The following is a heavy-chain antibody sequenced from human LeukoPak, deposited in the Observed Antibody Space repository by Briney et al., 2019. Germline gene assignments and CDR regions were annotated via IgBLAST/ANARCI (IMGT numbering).Heavy chain of an antibody. Sequence: PSETLSLTCTVSGGSIISYYWSWIRQPAGKGLEWIGRIYTSGNTNYNPSLKSRVTISVDKSKNQFSLKLSSVTAADTAVYYCARVLVGANYYYYYMDVWGKGTTVTVSS. V-gene: IGHV4-4*07. D-gene: IGHD1-26*01. CDR2: IYTSGNT. CDR3: ARVLVGANYYYYYMDV. CDR1: GGSIISYY. J-gene: IGHJ6*03.